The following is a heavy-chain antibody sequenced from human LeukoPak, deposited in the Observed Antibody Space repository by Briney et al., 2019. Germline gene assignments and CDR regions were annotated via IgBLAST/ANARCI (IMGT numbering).Heavy chain of an antibody. CDR1: GGPFSGYY. CDR3: AREGGDYSSSAGYYFDY. Sequence: SETLSLTCAVYGGPFSGYYWSWIRQPPGKGLEWIGEINHSGSTNYNPSLKSRVTISVDTSKNQFSLKLSSVTAADTAVYYCAREGGDYSSSAGYYFDYWGQGTLVTVSS. V-gene: IGHV4-34*01. J-gene: IGHJ4*02. CDR2: INHSGST. D-gene: IGHD6-13*01.